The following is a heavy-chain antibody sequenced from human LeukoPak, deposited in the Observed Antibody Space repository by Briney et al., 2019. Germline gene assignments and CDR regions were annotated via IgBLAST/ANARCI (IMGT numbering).Heavy chain of an antibody. D-gene: IGHD2-2*01. CDR3: ARKLGYCSSTSCYYWFDP. Sequence: GASVKVSCKASGYTFTSYDSNWVRQATGQGLEWMGWMNPNSGNTGYAQKFQGRVTITRNTSISTAYMELSSLRSEDTAVYYCARKLGYCSSTSCYYWFDPWGQGTLVTVSS. J-gene: IGHJ5*02. V-gene: IGHV1-8*03. CDR2: MNPNSGNT. CDR1: GYTFTSYD.